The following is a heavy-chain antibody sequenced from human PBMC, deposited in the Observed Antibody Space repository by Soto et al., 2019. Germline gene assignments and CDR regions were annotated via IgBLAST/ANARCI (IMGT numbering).Heavy chain of an antibody. J-gene: IGHJ6*03. Sequence: SETLSLTCTVSGGSISADYWNWIRQPPGKGLEWIGTISYTGSTYYNPSLKSRVTISLDTSKNQFSLKLRSVTAADTAVYYCARPGTTYYYYYYMDVWGKGTTVTVSS. CDR1: GGSISADY. D-gene: IGHD1-1*01. V-gene: IGHV4-59*08. CDR2: ISYTGST. CDR3: ARPGTTYYYYYYMDV.